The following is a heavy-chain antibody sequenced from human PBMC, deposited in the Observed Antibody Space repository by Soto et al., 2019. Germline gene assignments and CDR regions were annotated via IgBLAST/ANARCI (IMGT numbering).Heavy chain of an antibody. J-gene: IGHJ6*02. V-gene: IGHV3-23*01. D-gene: IGHD3-10*01. CDR2: ISGSGGIT. CDR1: GLTFSYFA. Sequence: EVQLLESGGGLVQPGGSLRLSCAVSGLTFSYFAMSWVRQAPGKGLEWVSAISGSGGITYYAGSVKGRFTISRDNSKNTLCLQMNSLRAEDTAVYYCALLGRSGSGRPYYYGMDVWGQGTTVTVSS. CDR3: ALLGRSGSGRPYYYGMDV.